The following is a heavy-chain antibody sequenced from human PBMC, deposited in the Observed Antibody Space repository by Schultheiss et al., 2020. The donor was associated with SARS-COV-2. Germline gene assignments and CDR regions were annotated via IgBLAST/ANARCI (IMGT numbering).Heavy chain of an antibody. V-gene: IGHV3-30*19. Sequence: GGSLRLSCAVSGFTFSSYGMHWVRQAPGKGLEWVALILYDASNKYYADSVKGRFTISRDNSKNTLYLQMNSLGPEDTAVYYCAFGSMIDYWGQGTLVTVSS. CDR3: AFGSMIDY. CDR2: ILYDASNK. D-gene: IGHD2/OR15-2a*01. J-gene: IGHJ4*02. CDR1: GFTFSSYG.